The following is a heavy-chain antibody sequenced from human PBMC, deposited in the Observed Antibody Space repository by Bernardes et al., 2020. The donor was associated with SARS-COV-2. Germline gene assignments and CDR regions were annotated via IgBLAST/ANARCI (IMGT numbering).Heavy chain of an antibody. CDR1: GFTFSSYW. CDR2: INQDGTEK. V-gene: IGHV3-7*03. CDR3: ARGGRGAEVD. Sequence: GGSLRLSCAASGFTFSSYWMSWVRQAPGKGLEWVASINQDGTEKSYVDSVKGRFTLSRDNAKNSLYLQMNSLRPEDTAVYYCARGGRGAEVDWGQGTLVTVSS. J-gene: IGHJ4*02.